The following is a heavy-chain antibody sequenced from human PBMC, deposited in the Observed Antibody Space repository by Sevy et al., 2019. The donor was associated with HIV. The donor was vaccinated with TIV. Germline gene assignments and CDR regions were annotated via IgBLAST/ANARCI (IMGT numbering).Heavy chain of an antibody. CDR2: INQHGSDK. V-gene: IGHV3-7*01. Sequence: GGSLRLSCEASGFIFSSHWMNWVRRAPGKGLEWVANINQHGSDKNYVASVEGRFSISRDNAKNSLYLQMNSLRVGDTAVYYYARGDYYDSGPLIDYRPLDHWGRGTLVTVSS. CDR3: ARGDYYDSGPLIDYRPLDH. J-gene: IGHJ4*02. D-gene: IGHD3-22*01. CDR1: GFIFSSHW.